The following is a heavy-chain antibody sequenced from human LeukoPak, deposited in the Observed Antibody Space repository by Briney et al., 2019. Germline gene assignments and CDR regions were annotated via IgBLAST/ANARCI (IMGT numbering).Heavy chain of an antibody. CDR3: VRXXXXDS. Sequence: PGGSLRLSCAASGFSFSVYWMSWVRQAPGRGLEWVANIKPDGSEKNYGDSVKGRFTISRDNAKNSLFLQMNSLTAEDTAVYYCVRXXXXDSWGQGTLXTVSS. CDR2: IKPDGSEK. V-gene: IGHV3-7*01. CDR1: GFSFSVYW. J-gene: IGHJ4*02.